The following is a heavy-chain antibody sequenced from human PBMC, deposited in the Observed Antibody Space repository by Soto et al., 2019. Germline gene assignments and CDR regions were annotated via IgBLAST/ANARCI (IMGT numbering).Heavy chain of an antibody. J-gene: IGHJ6*02. CDR1: GCPFTSYD. Sequence: SETLSLTETVTGCPFTSYDVTWTRQPAGKGLEWLGRIYPSGSADYNPSLKSRVTMSVDTSKNQISLKLSSVTAADTAVYYCARDPRLGSCTSSSCPYYSYYGIDVWGQGTKVTISS. V-gene: IGHV4-4*07. CDR3: ARDPRLGSCTSSSCPYYSYYGIDV. D-gene: IGHD2-2*01. CDR2: IYPSGSA.